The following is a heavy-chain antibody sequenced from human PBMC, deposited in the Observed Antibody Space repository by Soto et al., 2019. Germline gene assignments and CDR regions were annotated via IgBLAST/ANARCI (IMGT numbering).Heavy chain of an antibody. D-gene: IGHD3-3*01. J-gene: IGHJ4*02. CDR2: LSGSGDNT. CDR1: GFTFNSYA. CDR3: AKDNNYDFWSGYPYYFDY. V-gene: IGHV3-23*01. Sequence: GGSLRLSCAASGFTFNSYAMSWVRQSPGKGLECVAALSGSGDNTYYAHSVKGRFTISRDNSKNTLYLQMNSLRAEDTAVYFCAKDNNYDFWSGYPYYFDYWGQGTLVTV.